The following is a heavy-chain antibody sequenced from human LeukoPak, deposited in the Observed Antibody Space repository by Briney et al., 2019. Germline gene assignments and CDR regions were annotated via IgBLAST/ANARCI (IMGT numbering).Heavy chain of an antibody. CDR1: GYSFTRYW. Sequence: GESLKISCKGSGYSFTRYWIGWVRQAPGKGLEWVANIKQDGSEKYYVDSVKGRFTISRDNAKNSLYLQMNSLRAEDTAVYYCAREAAAAHPDYWGQGTLVVVPA. J-gene: IGHJ4*02. CDR2: IKQDGSEK. D-gene: IGHD6-13*01. V-gene: IGHV3-7*05. CDR3: AREAAAAHPDY.